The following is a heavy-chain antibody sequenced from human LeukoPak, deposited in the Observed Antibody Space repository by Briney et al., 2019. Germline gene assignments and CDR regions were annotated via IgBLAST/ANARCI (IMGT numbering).Heavy chain of an antibody. CDR1: GFTFSSYA. Sequence: GGSLRLSCAASGFTFSSYAMSWVRQAPGKGLEWVSAISGSGGSTHYADSVKGWFTISRDNSKNTLYLQMNSLRAEDTAVYYCAKKQWELLRPAVFDYWGQGTLVTVSS. V-gene: IGHV3-23*01. CDR3: AKKQWELLRPAVFDY. CDR2: ISGSGGST. D-gene: IGHD1-26*01. J-gene: IGHJ4*02.